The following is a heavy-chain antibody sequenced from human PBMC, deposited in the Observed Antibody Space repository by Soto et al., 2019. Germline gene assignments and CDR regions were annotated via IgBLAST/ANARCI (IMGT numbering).Heavy chain of an antibody. CDR1: GGTFSSYA. CDR3: ARGGSGDYVYYYSYGTDV. Sequence: QVQLVQSGAEVKKPGSSVKVSCKASGGTFSSYAITWVRQAPGQGLEWMGGIIPIFGTANYAQKFQGRVTVTAADATTTASTELSSLRSEDTAVYYGARGGSGDYVYYYSYGTDVWGQGTTVTVSS. D-gene: IGHD4-17*01. CDR2: IIPIFGTA. J-gene: IGHJ6*02. V-gene: IGHV1-69*12.